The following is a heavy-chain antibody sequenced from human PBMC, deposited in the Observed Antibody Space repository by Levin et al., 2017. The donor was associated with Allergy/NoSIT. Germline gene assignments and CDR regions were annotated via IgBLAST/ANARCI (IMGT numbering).Heavy chain of an antibody. CDR2: IYHSGTT. V-gene: IGHV4-31*03. D-gene: IGHD4-17*01. Sequence: SETLSLTCTDSGGSIRRGGYYWNWIRQHPGKGLEWIGYIYHSGTTNYNPSFKSRVTISEDRSQNQVSLKLYSVTSADTAVYYGAREGEYGDSYDWGQGILVTVSS. J-gene: IGHJ4*02. CDR1: GGSIRRGGYY. CDR3: AREGEYGDSYD.